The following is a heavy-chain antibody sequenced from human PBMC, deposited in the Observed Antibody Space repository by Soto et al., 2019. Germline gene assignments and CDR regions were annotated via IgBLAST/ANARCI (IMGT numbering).Heavy chain of an antibody. J-gene: IGHJ5*02. CDR2: TYYRSRFFS. CDR3: VRDRYSSSGWFDP. V-gene: IGHV6-1*01. CDR1: GDSVSSYSAA. D-gene: IGHD3-10*01. Sequence: SQTLSLTCAISGDSVSSYSAARNWIRQSPSGGLEWLGRTYYRSRFFSDYAESVKSRIIINPDTSKNQFSLQLKSVTPEDTAVYYCVRDRYSSSGWFDPWGQGTPVTVPS.